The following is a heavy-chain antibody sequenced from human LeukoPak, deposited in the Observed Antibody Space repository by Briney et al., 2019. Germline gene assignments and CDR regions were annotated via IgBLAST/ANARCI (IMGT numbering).Heavy chain of an antibody. V-gene: IGHV3-30*02. Sequence: PGGSLRLSCAASGFTFSSYGMHWVRQAPGKGLEWVAFIRYDGSNKYYADSVKGRFTISRDNSKNTLYLQMNSRRAEDTAVYYCAKDLDRVVVVVAATYHYYYYYGMDVWGQGTTVTVSS. J-gene: IGHJ6*02. CDR1: GFTFSSYG. D-gene: IGHD2-15*01. CDR3: AKDLDRVVVVVAATYHYYYYYGMDV. CDR2: IRYDGSNK.